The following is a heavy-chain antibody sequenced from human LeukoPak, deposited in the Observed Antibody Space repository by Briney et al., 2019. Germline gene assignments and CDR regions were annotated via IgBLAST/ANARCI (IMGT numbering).Heavy chain of an antibody. J-gene: IGHJ5*02. CDR3: ATQAGGGRGPHNWFDP. CDR1: GGSFSGYY. CDR2: INHSGST. Sequence: KPSETLSLTCAVYGGSFSGYYWSWIRQPPGKGLEWIGEINHSGSTNYNPSLKSRVTISVDTSKNQFSLKLSSVTAADTAVYYCATQAGGGRGPHNWFDPWGQGTLVTVSS. D-gene: IGHD2-8*02. V-gene: IGHV4-34*01.